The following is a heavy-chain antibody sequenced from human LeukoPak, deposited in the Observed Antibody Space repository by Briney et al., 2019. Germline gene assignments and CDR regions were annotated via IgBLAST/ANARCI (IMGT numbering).Heavy chain of an antibody. J-gene: IGHJ4*02. CDR2: ISGSGRNS. Sequence: GGSLRLSCAASGFTFSNYAMTWVRQAPGKGLEWVSGISGSGRNSDYADSVKGRFTISRDNTKNTMYLQKNSLRGDETAVYYCAKDLSYLPVSEYFDYWGQGAPVTVSS. CDR3: AKDLSYLPVSEYFDY. CDR1: GFTFSNYA. V-gene: IGHV3-23*01. D-gene: IGHD1-26*01.